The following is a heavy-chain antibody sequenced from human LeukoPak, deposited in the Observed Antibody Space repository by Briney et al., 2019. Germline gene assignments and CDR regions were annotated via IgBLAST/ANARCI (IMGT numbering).Heavy chain of an antibody. J-gene: IGHJ6*02. D-gene: IGHD4-11*01. V-gene: IGHV4-59*01. Sequence: SETLSLTCTVSGGSISSYYWGWIRQPPGKGLEWIGYIYYSGSTNYNPSLKSRVTISVDTSKNQFSLKLSSVTAADTAVYYCARADDYSNYYYYYGMDVWGQGTTVTVSS. CDR2: IYYSGST. CDR1: GGSISSYY. CDR3: ARADDYSNYYYYYGMDV.